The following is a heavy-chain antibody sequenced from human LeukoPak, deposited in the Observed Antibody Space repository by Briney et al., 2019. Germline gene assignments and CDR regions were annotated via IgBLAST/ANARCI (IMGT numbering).Heavy chain of an antibody. V-gene: IGHV3-49*04. J-gene: IGHJ4*02. Sequence: GGSLRLSCTACGFTFGDYAMSWVRQAPGKGLEWVGFIRSKAYGGTTEYAASVKGRFTISRDDSKSIAYLQMNSLKTEDTAVYYCTSGSGSYYSFDYWGQGTLVTVSS. CDR2: IRSKAYGGTT. CDR1: GFTFGDYA. CDR3: TSGSGSYYSFDY. D-gene: IGHD3-10*01.